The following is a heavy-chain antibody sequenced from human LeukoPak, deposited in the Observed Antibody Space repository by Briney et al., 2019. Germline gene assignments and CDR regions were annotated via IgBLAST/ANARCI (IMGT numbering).Heavy chain of an antibody. Sequence: SETLSLTCAVYGGSFSGYYWSWIRQPPGKGLEWIGYIYYSGSTNYNPSLKSRVTISVDTSKNQFSLKLSSVTAADTAVYYCARGGGSSWYNDAFDIWGQGTMVTVSS. D-gene: IGHD6-13*01. CDR2: IYYSGST. J-gene: IGHJ3*02. CDR3: ARGGGSSWYNDAFDI. CDR1: GGSFSGYY. V-gene: IGHV4-59*01.